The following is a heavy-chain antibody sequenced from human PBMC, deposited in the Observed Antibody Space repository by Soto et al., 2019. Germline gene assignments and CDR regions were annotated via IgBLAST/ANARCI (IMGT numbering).Heavy chain of an antibody. CDR2: IKHSVST. CDR1: GGAFSAYY. Sequence: QVQLQQWGAGLLKPSETLSLTCAVYGGAFSAYYWSWIRQPPGKGLEWIGEIKHSVSTNYNPSLKSRVTVSVDTSKNPFSLKLSSVTAAATAVYYCARGKVHRYNWFDPWGQGTLVTVSS. J-gene: IGHJ5*02. CDR3: ARGKVHRYNWFDP. V-gene: IGHV4-34*01.